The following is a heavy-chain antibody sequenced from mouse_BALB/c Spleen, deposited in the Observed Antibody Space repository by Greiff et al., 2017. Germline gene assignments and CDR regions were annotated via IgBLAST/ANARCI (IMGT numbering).Heavy chain of an antibody. CDR1: GFTFSSYA. J-gene: IGHJ2*01. Sequence: EVKVVESGGGLVKPGGSLKLSCAASGFTFSSYAMSWVRQSPEKRLEWVASISSGGSTYYPDSVKGRFTISRDNARNILYLQMSSLRSEDTAMYYCAREDYYGSSYYFDYWGQGTTLTVSS. D-gene: IGHD1-1*01. CDR3: AREDYYGSSYYFDY. V-gene: IGHV5-6-5*01. CDR2: ISSGGST.